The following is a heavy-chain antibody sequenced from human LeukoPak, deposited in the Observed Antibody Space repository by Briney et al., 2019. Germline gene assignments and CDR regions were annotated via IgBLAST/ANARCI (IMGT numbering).Heavy chain of an antibody. Sequence: GGSLRLSCAASGFSSSDYYMSWIRQPPRKGLEWVSYISSSGSTIYYADSVKGRFTISRDNAKNSLYLQMNSLRAEDTAVYYCVRESGYSFDYWGQGSLVTVSS. V-gene: IGHV3-11*01. D-gene: IGHD3-3*01. J-gene: IGHJ4*02. CDR1: GFSSSDYY. CDR3: VRESGYSFDY. CDR2: ISSSGSTI.